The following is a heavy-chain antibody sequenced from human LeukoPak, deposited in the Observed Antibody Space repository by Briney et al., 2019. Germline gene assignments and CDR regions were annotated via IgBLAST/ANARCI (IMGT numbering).Heavy chain of an antibody. Sequence: GGSLRLSCAASGFALRSYTVTWVRQAPGKGLEWVSSISSTSAYIYYAESVRGRFSISRDNVDNVVHLQMSSLRNEDTAFYYCARVAVAGPTGWFDSWGQGTLVTVSS. CDR3: ARVAVAGPTGWFDS. CDR1: GFALRSYT. J-gene: IGHJ5*01. CDR2: ISSTSAYI. D-gene: IGHD6-19*01. V-gene: IGHV3-21*01.